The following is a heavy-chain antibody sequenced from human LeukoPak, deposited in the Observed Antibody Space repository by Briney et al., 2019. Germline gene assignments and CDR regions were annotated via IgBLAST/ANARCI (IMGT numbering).Heavy chain of an antibody. Sequence: GGSLRLSCAASGFTFSSYGMSWARQAPGKGLEWVSAISDDGRSTYYADSVKGRFTISRDNSKNTLYLQMNSLRAEDTAVYYCAKRVPYSSSSVYFDYWGQGTLVTVSS. CDR2: ISDDGRST. V-gene: IGHV3-23*01. D-gene: IGHD6-6*01. CDR1: GFTFSSYG. J-gene: IGHJ4*02. CDR3: AKRVPYSSSSVYFDY.